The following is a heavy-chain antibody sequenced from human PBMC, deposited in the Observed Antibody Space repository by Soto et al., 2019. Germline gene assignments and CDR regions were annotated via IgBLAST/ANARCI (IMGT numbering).Heavy chain of an antibody. J-gene: IGHJ3*02. Sequence: SETLSLTCTVSGGSISSGGYYWSWIRQHPGKGLEWIGYIYYSGSTYYNPSLKSRVTISVDTSKNQFSLKLSSVTAADTAVYYCARGGRDGYKVAFDIWGQGTMVTVSS. D-gene: IGHD5-12*01. V-gene: IGHV4-31*03. CDR3: ARGGRDGYKVAFDI. CDR2: IYYSGST. CDR1: GGSISSGGYY.